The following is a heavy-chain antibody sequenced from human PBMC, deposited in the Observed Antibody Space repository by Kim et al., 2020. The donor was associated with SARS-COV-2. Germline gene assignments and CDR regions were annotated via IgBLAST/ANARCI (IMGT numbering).Heavy chain of an antibody. D-gene: IGHD3-22*01. J-gene: IGHJ4*02. V-gene: IGHV3-21*01. Sequence: GGSLRLSCAASEITFSSYSMNWVRQAPGKGLEWVASISSSSSNIYYADSVKGRFTISRDNAKNSLYLQMNSLRAEDTAVYYCATSLGHYYDSSGYEWGEGALVTVSS. CDR2: ISSSSSNI. CDR3: ATSLGHYYDSSGYE. CDR1: EITFSSYS.